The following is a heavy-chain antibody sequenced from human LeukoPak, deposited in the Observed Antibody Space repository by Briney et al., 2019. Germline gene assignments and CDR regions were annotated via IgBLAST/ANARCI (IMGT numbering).Heavy chain of an antibody. CDR2: ISYDGSSK. V-gene: IGHV3-30*18. Sequence: GGSLRLSCAASGFTFSSYGMHWVRQAPGKGLEWVAVISYDGSSKYYADSVKGRFTISRDNSKNTLYLQMNSLRAEDTAVYYCAKTKSLYYYGSGSTFLDYWGQGTLVTVSS. CDR3: AKTKSLYYYGSGSTFLDY. CDR1: GFTFSSYG. D-gene: IGHD3-10*01. J-gene: IGHJ4*02.